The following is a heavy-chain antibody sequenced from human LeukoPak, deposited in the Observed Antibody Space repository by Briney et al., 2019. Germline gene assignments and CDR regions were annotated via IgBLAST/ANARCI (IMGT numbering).Heavy chain of an antibody. Sequence: GGSLRLSCAASGFTFSSYGMHWVRQAPGKGLEWVGFIRYDGSNKYYADSVKGRFTISRDNSKNTLYLQMNSLRAEDTAVYYCATPTYYYGSGSYYNPLDYWGQGTLVTVSS. J-gene: IGHJ4*02. CDR3: ATPTYYYGSGSYYNPLDY. D-gene: IGHD3-10*01. CDR2: IRYDGSNK. CDR1: GFTFSSYG. V-gene: IGHV3-30*02.